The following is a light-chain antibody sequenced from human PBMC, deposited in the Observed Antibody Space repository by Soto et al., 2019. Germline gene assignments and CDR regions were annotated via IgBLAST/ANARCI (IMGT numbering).Light chain of an antibody. CDR3: HSYDSGLGV. CDR2: GNT. CDR1: SSNIGAGYD. J-gene: IGLJ2*01. V-gene: IGLV1-40*01. Sequence: QAVVTQPPSVSGAPGQRVTISCTGSSSNIGAGYDVHWYQQLPGTAPKLLIYGNTNRPSGVPDRFSGSKSGTSASLAITGLLAEDESYYYCHSYDSGLGVFGGGTKLTVL.